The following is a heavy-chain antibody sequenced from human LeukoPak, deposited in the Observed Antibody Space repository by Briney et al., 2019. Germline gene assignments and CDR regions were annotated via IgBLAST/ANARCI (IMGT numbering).Heavy chain of an antibody. CDR3: ARGAPYYYDSSGYLFDY. D-gene: IGHD3-22*01. J-gene: IGHJ4*02. CDR2: IYYSGST. CDR1: GASITTYY. Sequence: SETLSLTCTVSGASITTYYWTWIRQPPGKGLEWIGYIYYSGSTNYNPSLKSRVTISVDTSKNQFSLKLSSVTAADTAVYYCARGAPYYYDSSGYLFDYWGQGTLVTVSS. V-gene: IGHV4-59*01.